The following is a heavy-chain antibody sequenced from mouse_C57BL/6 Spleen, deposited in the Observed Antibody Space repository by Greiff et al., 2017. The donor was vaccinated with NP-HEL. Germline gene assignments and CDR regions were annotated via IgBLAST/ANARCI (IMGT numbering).Heavy chain of an antibody. CDR1: GFTFSSYG. J-gene: IGHJ4*01. CDR3: ARHGSSPPNGMDY. CDR2: ISSGGSYT. V-gene: IGHV5-6*01. D-gene: IGHD1-1*01. Sequence: EVMLVESGGDLVKPGRSLKLSCAASGFTFSSYGMSWVRQTPDKRLEWVATISSGGSYTYYPDSVKGRFTISRDNAKNTLYLQMSSLKSEDTAMYYCARHGSSPPNGMDYWGQGTSVTVSS.